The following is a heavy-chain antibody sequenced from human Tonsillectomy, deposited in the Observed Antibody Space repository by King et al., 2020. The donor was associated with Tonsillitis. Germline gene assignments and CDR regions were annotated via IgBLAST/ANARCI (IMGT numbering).Heavy chain of an antibody. J-gene: IGHJ5*02. CDR2: INHSGIT. D-gene: IGHD3-22*01. Sequence: VQLQQWGAGLLKPSETLSLTCAVYGGSFSAYYWSCIRQPPGKGLAWIGEINHSGITNYNPSLKSRVTISVDTSKNQFSLKLTSVTAADTAVYYCARGSSYDSGRNWFDPWGQGTLVTVSS. CDR1: GGSFSAYY. CDR3: ARGSSYDSGRNWFDP. V-gene: IGHV4-34*01.